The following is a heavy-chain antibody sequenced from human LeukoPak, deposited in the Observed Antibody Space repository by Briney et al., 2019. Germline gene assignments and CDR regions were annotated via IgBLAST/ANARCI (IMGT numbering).Heavy chain of an antibody. V-gene: IGHV4-30-4*01. CDR3: ARVGSMAYFDY. J-gene: IGHJ4*02. D-gene: IGHD3-10*01. Sequence: SETLSLTCTVSGGSISSGDYYWSWIRQPPGKGLEWIGYIYYSGSTYYNPSLKSRVTISVDTSKNQFSLKPSSVTAADTAVYYCARVGSMAYFDYWGQGTLVTVSS. CDR2: IYYSGST. CDR1: GGSISSGDYY.